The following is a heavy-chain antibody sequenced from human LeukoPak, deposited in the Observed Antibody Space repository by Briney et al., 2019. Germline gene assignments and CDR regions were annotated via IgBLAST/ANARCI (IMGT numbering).Heavy chain of an antibody. Sequence: ASVKVSCKASGYTFTASYIHWVRQAPGQGLEWMGWINPSSGATNSAQKFLGRVTMTRDTSMSTVYMELSRLTSDDTAVYYCARGGQIYDYVWGSYLECWGQGTLVTVSS. D-gene: IGHD3-16*02. V-gene: IGHV1-2*02. CDR1: GYTFTASY. CDR2: INPSSGAT. CDR3: ARGGQIYDYVWGSYLEC. J-gene: IGHJ4*02.